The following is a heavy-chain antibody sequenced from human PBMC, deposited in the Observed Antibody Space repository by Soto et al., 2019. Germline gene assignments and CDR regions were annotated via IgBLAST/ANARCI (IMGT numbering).Heavy chain of an antibody. Sequence: QVQLQESGPGLVKPSGTLSLTCAVSGDSLSSDKWWSWVRQPPGKGLEWIGEIHHSGRTNYNPSLKSRVTILVEKSKNQVPLELSSMTAADTAVYYCARGGDWQFDYWGQGTLVTVSS. CDR3: ARGGDWQFDY. CDR1: GDSLSSDKW. J-gene: IGHJ4*02. D-gene: IGHD2-21*02. CDR2: IHHSGRT. V-gene: IGHV4-4*02.